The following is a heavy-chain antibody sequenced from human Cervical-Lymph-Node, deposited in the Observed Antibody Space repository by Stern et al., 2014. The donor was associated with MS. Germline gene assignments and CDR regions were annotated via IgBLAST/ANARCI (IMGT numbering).Heavy chain of an antibody. V-gene: IGHV3-21*01. CDR3: ARVRGGNYRYYFDY. J-gene: IGHJ4*02. D-gene: IGHD4-23*01. Sequence: EVQLEESGGGLVKPGGSLRLSCAASGFTFSSYSMNWVRQAPGKGLEWVASISSGGSYIYYADSLKGRFTISRDNAKNSLYLQMNSLRAEDTAVYYCARVRGGNYRYYFDYWGQGTLVTVSS. CDR1: GFTFSSYS. CDR2: ISSGGSYI.